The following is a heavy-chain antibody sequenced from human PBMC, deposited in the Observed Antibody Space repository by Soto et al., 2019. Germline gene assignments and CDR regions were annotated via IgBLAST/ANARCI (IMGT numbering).Heavy chain of an antibody. J-gene: IGHJ6*02. CDR1: GGTFSSYA. CDR3: ASGKEGYCSSTSCYADYYYYGMDV. Sequence: SVKVSCKASGGTFSSYAISWVRQAPGRGLEWMGGIIPIFGTANYAQKFQGRVTITADESTSTAYMELSSLRSEDTAVYYCASGKEGYCSSTSCYADYYYYGMDVWGQGTTVTVSS. D-gene: IGHD2-2*01. V-gene: IGHV1-69*13. CDR2: IIPIFGTA.